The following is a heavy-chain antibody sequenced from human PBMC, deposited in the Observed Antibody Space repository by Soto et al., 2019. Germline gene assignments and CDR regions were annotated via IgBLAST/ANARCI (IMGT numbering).Heavy chain of an antibody. Sequence: QVQLVQSGAEVKKPGSSVKVSCKASGGTFSSYAISWVRQAPGQGLEWMGGIIPIFGTANYAQKFQVRVTNTADETTSKDYMELSSLRSEDTAVYYCGRGVVVVAATPYYYFGMDVWGQGTPVTVSS. J-gene: IGHJ6*02. CDR3: GRGVVVVAATPYYYFGMDV. D-gene: IGHD2-15*01. V-gene: IGHV1-69*01. CDR1: GGTFSSYA. CDR2: IIPIFGTA.